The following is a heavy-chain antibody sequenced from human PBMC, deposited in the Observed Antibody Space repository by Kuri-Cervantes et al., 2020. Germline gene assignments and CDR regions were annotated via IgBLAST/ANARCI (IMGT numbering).Heavy chain of an antibody. V-gene: IGHV1-8*01. CDR3: ARGVRCSSTSCPQYFQH. D-gene: IGHD2-2*01. CDR2: KNPNSDNT. J-gene: IGHJ1*01. Sequence: ASVKVSCKASGYTFTSNDISWVRQATGQGLEWMGWKNPNSDNTGYAQKFQGRVTMTRNTSITTAYMELRSLRSDDTAVYYCARGVRCSSTSCPQYFQHWGQGTLVTVSS. CDR1: GYTFTSND.